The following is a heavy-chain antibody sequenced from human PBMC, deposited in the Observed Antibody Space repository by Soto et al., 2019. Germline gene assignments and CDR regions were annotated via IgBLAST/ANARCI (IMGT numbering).Heavy chain of an antibody. J-gene: IGHJ1*01. Sequence: ASVKVSCKASGYTFTSYGISWVRQAPGQGLEWMGWISAYNGNTNYAQKLQGRVTMTTDTSTSTAYMELRSLRSDDTAVYYCARDRSIAVAGTPGQHWGHGTLVTVSS. V-gene: IGHV1-18*01. CDR3: ARDRSIAVAGTPGQH. CDR2: ISAYNGNT. D-gene: IGHD6-19*01. CDR1: GYTFTSYG.